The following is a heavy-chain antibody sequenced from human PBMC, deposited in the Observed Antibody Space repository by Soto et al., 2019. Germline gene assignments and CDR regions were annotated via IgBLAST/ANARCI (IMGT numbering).Heavy chain of an antibody. V-gene: IGHV3-33*01. CDR3: ETMIVVVEGDDAFDI. Sequence: SLRLSCAVSGFTFSSYGMHWVRQAPGKGLEWVAVIWYDGSNKYYADSVKGRFTISRDNSKNTLYLQMNSLRAEDTAVYYCETMIVVVEGDDAFDIWGQGTMVTVSS. CDR1: GFTFSSYG. J-gene: IGHJ3*02. D-gene: IGHD3-22*01. CDR2: IWYDGSNK.